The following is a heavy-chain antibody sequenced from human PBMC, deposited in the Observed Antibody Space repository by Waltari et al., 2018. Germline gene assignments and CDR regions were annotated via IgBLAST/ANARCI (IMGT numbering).Heavy chain of an antibody. CDR2: IFDSGAS. J-gene: IGHJ3*02. V-gene: IGHV4-4*07. D-gene: IGHD2-2*01. Sequence: QVQLQESGPGLVQPSATLSLTCNVSGVSIRGHYWSWIRQPAGKGLEWIGRIFDSGASTPNPSLKNRVIMSCDSPANHFSLKLPSVTAADTAVYYCARDPRRPGSSWQDGFDIWGHGILVTVSS. CDR1: GVSIRGHY. CDR3: ARDPRRPGSSWQDGFDI.